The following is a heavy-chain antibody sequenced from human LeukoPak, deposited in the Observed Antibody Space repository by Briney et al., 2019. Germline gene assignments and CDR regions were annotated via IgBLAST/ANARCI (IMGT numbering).Heavy chain of an antibody. Sequence: GASVKVSCKASGYTFTSYDSNWVRQATGQGLDWMGWMNPNRGNTGYAQKFQGRVTMTRNTSINTAYMELSSLRSEDTAVYYCARGRWMGYCSSTSCYSGLDPWGQGTLVTVSS. J-gene: IGHJ5*02. V-gene: IGHV1-8*01. CDR3: ARGRWMGYCSSTSCYSGLDP. D-gene: IGHD2-2*02. CDR2: MNPNRGNT. CDR1: GYTFTSYD.